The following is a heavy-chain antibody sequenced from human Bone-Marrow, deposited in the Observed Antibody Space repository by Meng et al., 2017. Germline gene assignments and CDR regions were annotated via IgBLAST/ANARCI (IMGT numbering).Heavy chain of an antibody. CDR1: GFTFSSYA. CDR3: ARVSRSLVSPKVGSMPEDH. CDR2: ISYDGVAK. Sequence: GESLKISCAVSGFTFSSYAMHWARQAPGKGLEWVSFISYDGVAKSYAGSVKGRFTISRDNSKNTLYLQMNSLRAEDTAVYYCARVSRSLVSPKVGSMPEDHWGPGTLVTVSS. D-gene: IGHD1-26*01. J-gene: IGHJ4*02. V-gene: IGHV3-30*01.